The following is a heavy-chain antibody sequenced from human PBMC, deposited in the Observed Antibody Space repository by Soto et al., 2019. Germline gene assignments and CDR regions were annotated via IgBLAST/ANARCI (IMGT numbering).Heavy chain of an antibody. CDR1: GHSLNKYD. V-gene: IGHV1-2*02. Sequence: ASVKVSCKASGHSLNKYDINWVRQAPGQGLEWMGWINPNSGGTNYAQKFQGRVTMTRDTPISTAYMELSRLRSDDTAVYYCARAAIYSGSYFDAFDIWGQGTMVTVSS. D-gene: IGHD1-26*01. CDR2: INPNSGGT. CDR3: ARAAIYSGSYFDAFDI. J-gene: IGHJ3*02.